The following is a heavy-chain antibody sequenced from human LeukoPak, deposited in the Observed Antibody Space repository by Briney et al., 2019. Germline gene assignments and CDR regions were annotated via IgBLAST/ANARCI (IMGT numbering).Heavy chain of an antibody. CDR3: ARNGGNSDYDY. CDR2: IYHNGAT. V-gene: IGHV4-4*02. CDR1: GGSISSSSSIC. D-gene: IGHD4-23*01. J-gene: IGHJ4*02. Sequence: SETLSLTCAVSGGSISSSSSICWTWVRQPPGEGLEWIGEIYHNGATNYNPSHKSRVTMLLDKSKNQFFLKLNSVTAADTAVYYCARNGGNSDYDYWGQGTLVTVSA.